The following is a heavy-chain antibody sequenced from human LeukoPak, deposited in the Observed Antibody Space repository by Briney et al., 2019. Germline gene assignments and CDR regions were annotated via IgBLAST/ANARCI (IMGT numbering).Heavy chain of an antibody. CDR2: IYYTGIT. V-gene: IGHV4-31*03. D-gene: IGHD4/OR15-4a*01. CDR1: GGSISSGTHY. CDR3: AASSGVTLGRF. Sequence: SETLSLTCTVSGGSISSGTHYYNWIRQHPGKGLEWIGYIYYTGITSYNPSLRGRGSMSVDTSMNQVSLKVTSLTAADTAVYYCAASSGVTLGRFWGQGALVTVSS. J-gene: IGHJ4*02.